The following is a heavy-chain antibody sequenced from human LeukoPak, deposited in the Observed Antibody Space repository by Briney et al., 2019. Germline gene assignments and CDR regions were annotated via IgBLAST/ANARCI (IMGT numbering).Heavy chain of an antibody. D-gene: IGHD2-21*01. J-gene: IGHJ6*02. Sequence: ASVEVSCKASGYTFTGYYMHWVRQAPGQGLEWMGWINPNSGGTNYAQKFQGRVTMTRNTSISTAYMELSSLRSEDTAVYYCARGFGFPGSFDYYYYYYGMDVWGQGTTVTVSS. CDR1: GYTFTGYY. CDR2: INPNSGGT. V-gene: IGHV1-2*02. CDR3: ARGFGFPGSFDYYYYYYGMDV.